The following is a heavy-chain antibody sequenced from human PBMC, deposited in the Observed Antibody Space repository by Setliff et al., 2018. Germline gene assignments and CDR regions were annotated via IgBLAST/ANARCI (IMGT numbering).Heavy chain of an antibody. D-gene: IGHD4-4*01. CDR3: ARAYSNYYYYYMDV. J-gene: IGHJ6*03. Sequence: SSETLSLTCTVSDDSISSRHYYWSWIRQPAGKGLEWLGQIYTSWSTNYNPSLKGRVTMATDTSKNQFSLKLSSVTAADTALYYCARAYSNYYYYYMDVWGKGTRSPSP. CDR1: DDSISSRHYY. V-gene: IGHV4-61*09. CDR2: IYTSWST.